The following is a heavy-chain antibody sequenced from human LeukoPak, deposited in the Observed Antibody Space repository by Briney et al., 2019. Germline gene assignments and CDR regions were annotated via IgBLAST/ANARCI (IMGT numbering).Heavy chain of an antibody. J-gene: IGHJ4*01. V-gene: IGHV4-59*08. D-gene: IGHD5-18*01. CDR3: ASRVDTAMFD. CDR2: IYYSGST. Sequence: SETLSLTCTVSGGSISTYYWSWIRQPPGKGLEWIGYIYYSGSTNYNPSLKSRVTISVDTSKNQFSLKLRSVTAADTAVYYCASRVDTAMFDWGHGTLVTVSS. CDR1: GGSISTYY.